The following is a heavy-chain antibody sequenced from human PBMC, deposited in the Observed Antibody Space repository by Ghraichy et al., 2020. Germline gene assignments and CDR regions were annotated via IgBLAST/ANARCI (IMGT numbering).Heavy chain of an antibody. J-gene: IGHJ2*01. Sequence: SETLSLTCAVYGGSFSGYYWSWIRQPPGKGLEWIGEINHSGSTNYNPSLKSRVTISVDTSKNQFSLKLSSVTAADTAVYYCARLPGSSKHWYFDLWGRGTLVTVSS. D-gene: IGHD6-6*01. CDR3: ARLPGSSKHWYFDL. V-gene: IGHV4-34*01. CDR1: GGSFSGYY. CDR2: INHSGST.